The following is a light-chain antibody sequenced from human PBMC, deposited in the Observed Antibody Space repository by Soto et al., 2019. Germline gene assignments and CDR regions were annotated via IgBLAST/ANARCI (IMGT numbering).Light chain of an antibody. V-gene: IGLV2-11*01. CDR2: DVS. CDR1: SSDVGGYNY. CDR3: CSYAGSYTLV. J-gene: IGLJ2*01. Sequence: QSVLTQPRSVSGSPGQSVTISCTGTSSDVGGYNYVSWYQHHPGKAPKLMIYDVSKRPSGVPDRFSGSKSGSTASLTISGLQAEDEAEYYCCSYAGSYTLVFGGGTKLTVL.